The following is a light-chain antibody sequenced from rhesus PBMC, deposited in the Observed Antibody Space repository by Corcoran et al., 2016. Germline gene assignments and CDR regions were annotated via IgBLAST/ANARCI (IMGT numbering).Light chain of an antibody. Sequence: DIQMTQSPSSLSASVGDRVTITCRASQDITKDLAWYQQKPGETPKLLIYEASSLQSGIPSRFSVSGSGTDFTLTISSLQSEDFAAYFCRHCYRTRYSFGQGTKVNIK. J-gene: IGKJ2*01. CDR3: RHCYRTRYS. CDR1: QDITKD. CDR2: EAS. V-gene: IGKV1-22*01.